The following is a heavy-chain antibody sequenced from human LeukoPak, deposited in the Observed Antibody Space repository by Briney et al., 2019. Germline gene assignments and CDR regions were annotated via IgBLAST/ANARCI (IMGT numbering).Heavy chain of an antibody. V-gene: IGHV1-69*13. Sequence: ASVKVSCKASGGTFSGYAISWVRQAPGQGLEWMGGIIPIFGTANYAQKFQGRVTITADESTSTAYMELSSLRSEDTAVYYCARAVGGVIVIPDYYYMDVWGKGTTVTVSS. D-gene: IGHD3-16*02. J-gene: IGHJ6*03. CDR3: ARAVGGVIVIPDYYYMDV. CDR2: IIPIFGTA. CDR1: GGTFSGYA.